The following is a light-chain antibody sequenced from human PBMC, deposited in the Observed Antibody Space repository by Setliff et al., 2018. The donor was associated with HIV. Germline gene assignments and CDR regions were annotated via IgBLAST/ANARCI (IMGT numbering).Light chain of an antibody. Sequence: QSVLAQPASVSGSPGQSITISCTGTSSDVGGYNYVSWYQQHPGKAPKLIIYEVNNRPSGVSNRFSGSKSGNTASLTISGLQAEDEADYYCSSYTTSTPYVFGTGTKVTVL. CDR3: SSYTTSTPYV. J-gene: IGLJ1*01. CDR2: EVN. V-gene: IGLV2-14*01. CDR1: SSDVGGYNY.